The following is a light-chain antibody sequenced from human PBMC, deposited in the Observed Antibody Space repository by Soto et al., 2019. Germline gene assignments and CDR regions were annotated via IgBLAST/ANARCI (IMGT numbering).Light chain of an antibody. CDR1: QSVSSH. CDR3: QQRSSAIT. V-gene: IGKV3-11*01. CDR2: DAS. Sequence: EIVMTQSPATLSFSPGEIATLSFRASQSVSSHLAWFQQRPGQAPRLLIYDASNRATGIPARFSGRGSGTDFTLTISSLEPEDFAVYYCQQRSSAITFGQGTRLEIK. J-gene: IGKJ5*01.